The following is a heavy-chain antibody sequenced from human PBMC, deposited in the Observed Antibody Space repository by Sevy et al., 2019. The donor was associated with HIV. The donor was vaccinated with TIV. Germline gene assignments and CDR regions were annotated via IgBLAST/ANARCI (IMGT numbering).Heavy chain of an antibody. J-gene: IGHJ4*02. CDR1: GFTFDDYG. V-gene: IGHV3-20*04. Sequence: GGSLRLSCAASGFTFDDYGMSWVRQAAGKGLEWVSGINWNGGSTGYADSVKGRFTISRDNAKNSLYLQMNSLRAEDTALYYCARVIGYYYGSGSSSYYFDHWGQGTLVTVSS. D-gene: IGHD3-10*01. CDR3: ARVIGYYYGSGSSSYYFDH. CDR2: INWNGGST.